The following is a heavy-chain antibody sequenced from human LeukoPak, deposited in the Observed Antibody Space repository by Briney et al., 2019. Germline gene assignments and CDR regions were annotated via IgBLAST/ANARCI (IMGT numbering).Heavy chain of an antibody. CDR3: AKGLNIVTKSSLDY. CDR2: ISGGGGTT. V-gene: IGHV3-23*01. D-gene: IGHD5-12*01. CDR1: GFTFSNYA. Sequence: GGSLRLSCAASGFTFSNYAMSWVRQAPGKGLEWVSFISGGGGTTYYADSVKGRFTISRDNSKSTMYLQMDSLRAEDTAVYYCAKGLNIVTKSSLDYWGQGTLVTVSS. J-gene: IGHJ4*02.